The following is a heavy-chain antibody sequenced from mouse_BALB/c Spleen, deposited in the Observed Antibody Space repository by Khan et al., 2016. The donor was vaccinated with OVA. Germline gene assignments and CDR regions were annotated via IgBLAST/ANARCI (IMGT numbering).Heavy chain of an antibody. Sequence: EVQLQESGPSLVKPSQTLSLTCSVTGDSISSGYWCWIRKFPGNKLEYMGYILYSGRTYYNPSLKCRISITRHTSQNQYYLQWKSVTTEDTATYCCSGSTYKYAFDYWGQGTLVTVSA. V-gene: IGHV3-8*02. CDR1: GDSISSGY. CDR2: ILYSGRT. D-gene: IGHD2-14*01. CDR3: SGSTYKYAFDY. J-gene: IGHJ3*01.